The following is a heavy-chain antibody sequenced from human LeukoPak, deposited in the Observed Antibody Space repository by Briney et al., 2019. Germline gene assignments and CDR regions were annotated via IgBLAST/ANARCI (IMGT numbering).Heavy chain of an antibody. V-gene: IGHV1-18*01. CDR2: ISAYNGNT. D-gene: IGHD6-13*01. CDR1: GYTFTSYG. J-gene: IGHJ6*03. Sequence: ASVKVSCKASGYTFTSYGISWVRQAPGQGLEWMGWISAYNGNTNYAQKLQGRVTMTTDTSTSTAYMELRSLRSDDTAVYYCVREVSAANAGYMDVWGTGTTVTVSS. CDR3: VREVSAANAGYMDV.